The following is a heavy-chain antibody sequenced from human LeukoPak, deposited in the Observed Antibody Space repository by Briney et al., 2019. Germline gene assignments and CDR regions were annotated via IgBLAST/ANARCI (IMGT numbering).Heavy chain of an antibody. J-gene: IGHJ4*02. CDR1: GGSISSYY. CDR2: MDDSGSN. CDR3: ARHSSGSGGAFQY. Sequence: SETLSLTCTVSGGSISSYYWSWIRQPPGKGLEWIGYMDDSGSNTYNPSLTSRVTISEDTSKNQLSLKLGSVTAADTAVYYCARHSSGSGGAFQYWGQGTPVTVSS. D-gene: IGHD6-19*01. V-gene: IGHV4-59*08.